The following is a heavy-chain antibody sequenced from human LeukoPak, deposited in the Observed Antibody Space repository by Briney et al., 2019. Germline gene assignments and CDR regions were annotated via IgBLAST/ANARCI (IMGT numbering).Heavy chain of an antibody. CDR1: GFTFNSYW. CDR3: ATGRSCTTCYLPDY. V-gene: IGHV3-74*01. D-gene: IGHD2-2*01. J-gene: IGHJ4*02. CDR2: INNDGSNT. Sequence: GGSLRLSCAASGFTFNSYWMHWVRQAPGKGLVWVSRINNDGSNTIYADSVKGRFTISRDNAKNTLYLQMNSLRAEDTAVYHCATGRSCTTCYLPDYWGQGTLVTVSS.